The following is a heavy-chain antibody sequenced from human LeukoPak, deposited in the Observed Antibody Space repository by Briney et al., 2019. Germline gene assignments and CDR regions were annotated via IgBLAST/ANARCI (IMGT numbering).Heavy chain of an antibody. V-gene: IGHV3-23*01. J-gene: IGHJ4*02. CDR3: ACDYSGDYYTLIDY. D-gene: IGHD5-12*01. CDR1: GFTFSSYA. Sequence: GGSLRLSCAASGFTFSSYAMSWVRQAPGKGLEWVSAISGSGGSTYYADSVKGRFTISRDNSKNTLYLQMNSLRVEDTAVYYCACDYSGDYYTLIDYWGQGTLVTVSS. CDR2: ISGSGGST.